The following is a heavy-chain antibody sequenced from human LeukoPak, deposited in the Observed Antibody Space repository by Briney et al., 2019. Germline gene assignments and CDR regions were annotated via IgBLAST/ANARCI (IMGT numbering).Heavy chain of an antibody. CDR3: ARGHVGSYVYYYYYGMDV. J-gene: IGHJ6*02. CDR1: GGSFSGYY. CDR2: INHSGTT. D-gene: IGHD3-16*01. V-gene: IGHV4-34*01. Sequence: SETLSLTCAVYGGSFSGYYWSWIRQPPGKGLEWIGEINHSGTTNYNPSLKSRVTISLDTSKNQFSLKLSSVIAAGTAVYYCARGHVGSYVYYYYYGMDVWGQGTMVTVSS.